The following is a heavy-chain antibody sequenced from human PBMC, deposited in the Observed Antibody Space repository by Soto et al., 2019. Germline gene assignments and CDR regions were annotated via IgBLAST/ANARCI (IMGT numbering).Heavy chain of an antibody. J-gene: IGHJ1*01. CDR3: ARVRTVGMSGSPGDS. V-gene: IGHV4-38-2*01. Sequence: SETLSLTCDVSGYAISSGFYWAWIRQPPGKRLEWIGNIYHTGTTYYNPSLKSRVTMSVDTSENQFSLRLSSVTAADTAVFYCARVRTVGMSGSPGDSWGQGTPVTVSS. D-gene: IGHD3-10*01. CDR1: GYAISSGFY. CDR2: IYHTGTT.